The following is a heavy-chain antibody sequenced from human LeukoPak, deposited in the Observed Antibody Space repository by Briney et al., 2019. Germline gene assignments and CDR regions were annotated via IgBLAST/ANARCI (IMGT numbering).Heavy chain of an antibody. CDR1: GGTFSSYA. V-gene: IGHV1-69*13. D-gene: IGHD6-6*01. CDR3: TTTIAASGWFDP. Sequence: ASVKVSCKASGGTFSSYAISWVRQAPGQGLEWMGGIIPIFGTANYAQKFQGRVTITADESTSTAYMELSSLRSEDTAVYYCTTTIAASGWFDPWGQGTPVTVSS. J-gene: IGHJ5*02. CDR2: IIPIFGTA.